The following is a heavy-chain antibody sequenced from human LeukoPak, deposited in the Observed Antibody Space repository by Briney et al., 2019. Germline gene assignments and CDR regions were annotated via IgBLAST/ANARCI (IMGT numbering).Heavy chain of an antibody. Sequence: GGSLRLSCAASGFIFSDFDMSWVRQAPGKGLEWVSAISHSGRSTYYADSVKGRFTISRDNSKNTLYLEMNSLRADDPAVYYCAKAVAVALDYWGQGTLVTVSS. CDR3: AKAVAVALDY. V-gene: IGHV3-23*01. CDR1: GFIFSDFD. D-gene: IGHD6-19*01. J-gene: IGHJ4*02. CDR2: ISHSGRST.